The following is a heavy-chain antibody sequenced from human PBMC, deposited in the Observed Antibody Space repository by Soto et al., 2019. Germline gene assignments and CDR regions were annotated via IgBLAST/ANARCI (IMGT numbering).Heavy chain of an antibody. CDR2: IYYSGST. D-gene: IGHD3-10*01. CDR3: AGGSGPGYRDY. CDR1: GGSISSYY. Sequence: SETLSLTCTVSGGSISSYYWSWIRQPPGKGLEWIGYIYYSGSTNYNPSLKSRVTISVDTSKNQFSLKLSSVTAADTAVYYCAGGSGPGYRDYSGQVTLLTVSS. J-gene: IGHJ4*02. V-gene: IGHV4-59*01.